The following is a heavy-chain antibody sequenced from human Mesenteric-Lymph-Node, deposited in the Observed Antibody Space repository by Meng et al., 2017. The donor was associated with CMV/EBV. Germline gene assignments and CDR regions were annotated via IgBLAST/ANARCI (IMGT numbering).Heavy chain of an antibody. D-gene: IGHD2-2*02. CDR3: ARRYCTTTTCYKSAFDI. CDR2: ISTDSRYI. V-gene: IGHV3-21*04. J-gene: IGHJ3*02. Sequence: GGSLRLSCAASGFNFSTYGMNWVRQAPGKGLEWVSAISTDSRYIYNGDSVKGRFTISRDNAKSSLYLQMNSLRAEDTAVYYCARRYCTTTTCYKSAFDIWGQGTMVTVSS. CDR1: GFNFSTYG.